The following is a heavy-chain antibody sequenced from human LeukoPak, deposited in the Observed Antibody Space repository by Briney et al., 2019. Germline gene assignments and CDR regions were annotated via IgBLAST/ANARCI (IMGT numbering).Heavy chain of an antibody. CDR2: INTNTGNP. CDR1: GYTFTGYY. J-gene: IGHJ5*02. V-gene: IGHV7-4-1*02. CDR3: ARDPGDDLVVPGDP. Sequence: GASVKVSCKASGYTFTGYYMHWVRQAPGQWLEWMGWINTNTGNPTYAQGFTGRFVFSLDTSVSTTYLQISSLKAEDTAVYYCARDPGDDLVVPGDPWGQGTLVTVSS. D-gene: IGHD2-2*01.